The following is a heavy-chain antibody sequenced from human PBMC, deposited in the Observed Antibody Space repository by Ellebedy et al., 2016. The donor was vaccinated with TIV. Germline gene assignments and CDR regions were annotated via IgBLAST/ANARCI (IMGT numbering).Heavy chain of an antibody. Sequence: YAQKLQGRVTMTTDTSTSTAYMELRSLRSDDTAVYYCARAGRSGGWSYGMDVWGQGTTVTVSS. J-gene: IGHJ6*02. CDR3: ARAGRSGGWSYGMDV. D-gene: IGHD6-19*01. V-gene: IGHV1-18*01.